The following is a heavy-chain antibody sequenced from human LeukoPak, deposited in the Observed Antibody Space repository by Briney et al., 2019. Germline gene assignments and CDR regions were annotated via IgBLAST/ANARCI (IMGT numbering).Heavy chain of an antibody. D-gene: IGHD3-22*01. V-gene: IGHV3-66*01. Sequence: GGSLRLSCAASGFTVTNSYVSWVRQAPGKGLEWVAVTYSGGGTYYTDSVKGRFTVSGDISKNTLYLQMNSLRAEDTAVYYCAKDPLGGGSYYYDSSGYYRYFDYWGQGTLVTVSS. CDR3: AKDPLGGGSYYYDSSGYYRYFDY. J-gene: IGHJ4*02. CDR2: TYSGGGT. CDR1: GFTVTNSY.